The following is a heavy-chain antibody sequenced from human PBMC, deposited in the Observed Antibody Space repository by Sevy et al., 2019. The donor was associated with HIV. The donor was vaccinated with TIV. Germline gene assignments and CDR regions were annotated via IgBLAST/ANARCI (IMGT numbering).Heavy chain of an antibody. D-gene: IGHD3-3*01. Sequence: GGFLRLSCAASGFTFSSYAMHWVRQAPGKGLEWVAVISYDGSNKYYSDSVKGRFTISRDNSKNTLYLQMNSLRAEDTAVYYCARDRGSYDFWSGYSRDYYYYGMDVWGHGTTVTVSS. J-gene: IGHJ6*02. CDR2: ISYDGSNK. CDR1: GFTFSSYA. V-gene: IGHV3-30-3*01. CDR3: ARDRGSYDFWSGYSRDYYYYGMDV.